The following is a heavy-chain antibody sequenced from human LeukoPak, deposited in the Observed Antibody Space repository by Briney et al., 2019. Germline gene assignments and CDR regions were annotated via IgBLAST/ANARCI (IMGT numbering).Heavy chain of an antibody. Sequence: PGGSLRLSCAASAVTFRTYSMNWVRQTPGKGLEWVSSISPSGTYIYYADLVKGRFTISRDNAKNSLYLQMDSLRAEDTAVYYCAKEGAYPIITYDSWGQGALVTVSS. CDR1: AVTFRTYS. V-gene: IGHV3-21*06. CDR3: AKEGAYPIITYDS. CDR2: ISPSGTYI. D-gene: IGHD3-10*01. J-gene: IGHJ5*01.